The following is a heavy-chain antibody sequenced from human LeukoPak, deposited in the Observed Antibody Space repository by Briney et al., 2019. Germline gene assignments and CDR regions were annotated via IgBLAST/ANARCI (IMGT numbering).Heavy chain of an antibody. CDR3: ARGRGYSYGPDVY. D-gene: IGHD5-18*01. Sequence: SVKVSCKASGGTFSSYTISWVRQAPGQGLEWMGRIIPIFGTANYAQKFQGRVTITTDESTSTAYMELSSLRSEDTAVYYCARGRGYSYGPDVYWGQGTLVTVSS. J-gene: IGHJ4*02. CDR1: GGTFSSYT. CDR2: IIPIFGTA. V-gene: IGHV1-69*05.